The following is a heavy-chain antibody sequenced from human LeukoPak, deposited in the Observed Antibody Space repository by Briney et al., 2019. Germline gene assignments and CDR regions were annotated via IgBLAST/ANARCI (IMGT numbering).Heavy chain of an antibody. CDR2: ISSSSSTI. CDR1: GFTFSSYS. D-gene: IGHD6-19*01. V-gene: IGHV3-48*01. Sequence: GGSLRLSCAASGFTFSSYSMNWVRQAPGKGLEWVSYISSSSSTIYYADSVKGRFTISRDNSKNTLYLQMNSLRAEDTAVYYCAKGLYSSGPVDYWGQGTLVTVSS. J-gene: IGHJ4*02. CDR3: AKGLYSSGPVDY.